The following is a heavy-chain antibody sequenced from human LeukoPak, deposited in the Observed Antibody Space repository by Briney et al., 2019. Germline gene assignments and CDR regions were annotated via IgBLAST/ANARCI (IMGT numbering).Heavy chain of an antibody. CDR1: GFTLDDYG. J-gene: IGHJ4*02. CDR3: ARDRASGWYRGDYDY. D-gene: IGHD6-19*01. V-gene: IGHV3-20*04. Sequence: GGSLRLSCAASGFTLDDYGMSWVRQAPGKGLEWVAGIGWSGSSTGYADSVKGRFTISMDNAENSTYRQLSSLRAEDTAFYYCARDRASGWYRGDYDYWGQGTLVTVSS. CDR2: IGWSGSST.